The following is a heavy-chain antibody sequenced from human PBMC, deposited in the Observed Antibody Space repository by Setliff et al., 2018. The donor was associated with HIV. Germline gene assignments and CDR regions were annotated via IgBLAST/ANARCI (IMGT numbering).Heavy chain of an antibody. CDR3: ARIDTGFLEWLTTYYYYYMDV. J-gene: IGHJ6*03. Sequence: GGSLRLSCAASGFTFSSYSMNWVRQAPGKGLEWVSSISSSSSYIYYADSVKGRFTISRDNAKNSLYLQMASLRAEDTAVYYCARIDTGFLEWLTTYYYYYMDVWGKGTMVTVSS. V-gene: IGHV3-21*01. D-gene: IGHD3-3*01. CDR2: ISSSSSYI. CDR1: GFTFSSYS.